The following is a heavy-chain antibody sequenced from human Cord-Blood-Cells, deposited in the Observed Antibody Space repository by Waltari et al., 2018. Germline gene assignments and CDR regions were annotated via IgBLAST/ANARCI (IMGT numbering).Heavy chain of an antibody. CDR2: IMPIFGTA. D-gene: IGHD6-19*01. V-gene: IGHV1-69*01. CDR1: GGTFSSYA. J-gene: IGHJ4*02. Sequence: QVQLVQSGAEVKKHGSSVKVSCKASGGTFSSYAISWVRQAPGQGREWMGGIMPIFGTASYAQKFQGRVTITADESTSTAYMELSSLRSEDTAVYYCARGGSGWYYFDYWGQGTLVTVSS. CDR3: ARGGSGWYYFDY.